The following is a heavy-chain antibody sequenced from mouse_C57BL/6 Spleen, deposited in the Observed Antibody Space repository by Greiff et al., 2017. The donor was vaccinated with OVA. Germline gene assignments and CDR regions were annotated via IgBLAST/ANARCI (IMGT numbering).Heavy chain of an antibody. Sequence: DVKLVESGGGLVKPGGSLKLSCAASGFTFSDYGMHWVRQAPEKGLEWVAYISSGSSTIYYADTVKGRFTISRDNANNTLFLQMTSLRSEDTAMYYCARGDYYGSSPGFADWGKGTMVTVSA. D-gene: IGHD1-1*01. CDR1: GFTFSDYG. J-gene: IGHJ3*01. V-gene: IGHV5-17*01. CDR2: ISSGSSTI. CDR3: ARGDYYGSSPGFAD.